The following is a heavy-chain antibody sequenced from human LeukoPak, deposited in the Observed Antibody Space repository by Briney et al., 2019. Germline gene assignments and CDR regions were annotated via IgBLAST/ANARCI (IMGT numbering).Heavy chain of an antibody. D-gene: IGHD6-19*01. CDR3: ARQRGSGCLDY. CDR2: IKQDGSET. V-gene: IGHV3-7*01. CDR1: RFTLSNYW. J-gene: IGHJ4*02. Sequence: TGGSLRLSCAASRFTLSNYWMSWVRQAPGKGLEWVANIKQDGSETYYVDSVKGRFTISRDNAKNSLSLQMHSLRAEDTAVYYCARQRGSGCLDYWGQGTLVTVSS.